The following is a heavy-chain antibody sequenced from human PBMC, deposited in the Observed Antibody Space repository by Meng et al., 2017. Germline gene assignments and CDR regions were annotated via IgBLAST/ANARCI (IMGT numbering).Heavy chain of an antibody. CDR1: GFTFNNSW. CDR3: LDEAPRSDY. J-gene: IGHJ4*02. V-gene: IGHV3-74*01. Sequence: EVQLVGSGGGLVQPGGSLRLSCAASGFTFNNSWMHWVRQVPGKGLVWVSRISGDGSITNYADSVKGRFTISRDNAKNTLYLQMNSLRPEDTAVYYCLDEAPRSDYWGQGSLVTVSS. D-gene: IGHD1-1*01. CDR2: ISGDGSIT.